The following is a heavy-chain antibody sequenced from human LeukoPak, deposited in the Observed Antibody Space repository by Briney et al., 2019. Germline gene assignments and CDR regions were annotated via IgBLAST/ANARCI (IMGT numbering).Heavy chain of an antibody. Sequence: SETLSPTCTVSGGSISSYYWSWIRQPPGKGLEWIGYIYYSGSTNYNPSLKSRVTISVDTSKNQFSLKLSSVTAADTAVYYCARDTVYLGFDYWGQGTLVTVSS. J-gene: IGHJ4*02. CDR1: GGSISSYY. CDR3: ARDTVYLGFDY. CDR2: IYYSGST. D-gene: IGHD3-16*01. V-gene: IGHV4-59*01.